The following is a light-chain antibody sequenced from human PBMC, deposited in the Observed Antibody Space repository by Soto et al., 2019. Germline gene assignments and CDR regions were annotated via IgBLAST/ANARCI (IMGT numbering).Light chain of an antibody. V-gene: IGLV2-14*03. Sequence: QSALTQPASVSGSPGQSITISCTGTSSDVGAYEYVSWYQQHPGKAPKLLIYDVSNRPSGVSTRFSGSKSGNTASLTISGLQAEGEADYYCSSYTGNSTLYVFGTGTKVTVL. CDR3: SSYTGNSTLYV. CDR2: DVS. CDR1: SSDVGAYEY. J-gene: IGLJ1*01.